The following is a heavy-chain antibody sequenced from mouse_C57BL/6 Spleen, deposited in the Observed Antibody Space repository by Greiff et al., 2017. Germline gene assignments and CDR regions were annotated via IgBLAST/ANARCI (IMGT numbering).Heavy chain of an antibody. D-gene: IGHD1-1*01. V-gene: IGHV2-6-1*01. J-gene: IGHJ4*01. CDR1: GFSLTSYG. CDR2: IWSDGST. CDR3: ARHYYCGLYAMDY. Sequence: VQGVESGPGLVAPSPSLSITCTVSGFSLTSYGVHWVRQPPGKGLEWLVVIWSDGSTTYNSALKSRLSISKDNSKSQVFLKMNSLQTDDTAMYYCARHYYCGLYAMDYWGQGTSVTVSS.